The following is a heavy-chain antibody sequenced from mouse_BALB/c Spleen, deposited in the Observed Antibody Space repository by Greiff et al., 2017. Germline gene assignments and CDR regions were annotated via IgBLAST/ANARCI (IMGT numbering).Heavy chain of an antibody. CDR3: ATYGYDGGFAY. Sequence: EVQLVESGGGLVQPGGSRKLSCAASGFTFSSFGMHWVRQAPEKGLEWVAYISSGSSTIYYADTVKGRFTISRDNPKNTLFLQMTSLRSEDTAMYYCATYGYDGGFAYWGQGTLVTVSA. V-gene: IGHV5-17*02. CDR2: ISSGSSTI. J-gene: IGHJ3*01. CDR1: GFTFSSFG. D-gene: IGHD2-2*01.